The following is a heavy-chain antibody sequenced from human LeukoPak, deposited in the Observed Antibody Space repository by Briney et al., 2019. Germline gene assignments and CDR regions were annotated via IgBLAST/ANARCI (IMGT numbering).Heavy chain of an antibody. CDR1: GYSISSGYY. J-gene: IGHJ4*02. V-gene: IGHV4-38-2*01. D-gene: IGHD3-10*01. CDR3: ARSGSGHIFDY. Sequence: PSETLSLTCAVSGYSISSGYYWGWIRQPPGKGLEWIGSIYHSGSSYYNPSLKSRVTILVDTSKNQISLRLRSVYAADTAVYYCARSGSGHIFDYWGQGTLVTVSS. CDR2: IYHSGSS.